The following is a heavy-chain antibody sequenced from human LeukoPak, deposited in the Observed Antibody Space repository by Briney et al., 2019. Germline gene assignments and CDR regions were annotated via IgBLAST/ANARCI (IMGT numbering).Heavy chain of an antibody. Sequence: GGSLRLSCAASGFTFSSYAMSWVRQAPGKGLEWVSAISGSGGSTYYADSVKGRFTISRDNSKNTLYLQMSSLRAEDTAVYYCAKVGVVVPNISGYWGQGTLVTVSS. CDR3: AKVGVVVPNISGY. J-gene: IGHJ4*02. CDR2: ISGSGGST. D-gene: IGHD2-2*01. CDR1: GFTFSSYA. V-gene: IGHV3-23*01.